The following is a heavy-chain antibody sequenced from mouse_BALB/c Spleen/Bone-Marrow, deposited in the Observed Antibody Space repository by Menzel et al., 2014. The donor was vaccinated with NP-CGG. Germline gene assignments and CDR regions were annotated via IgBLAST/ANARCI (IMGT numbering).Heavy chain of an antibody. CDR3: AKGEPYLACFAY. Sequence: VHLVESGPGLVAPSQSLSITCTVSGFSLTSYGVSWVRQPPGKGLEWLGVIWADGSTSYHSTLISRLSISKDNSKSXVFLKLNSLQTDDTAAYYCAKGEPYLACFAYWGQGTLVTVSA. V-gene: IGHV2-3*01. CDR2: IWADGST. J-gene: IGHJ3*01. D-gene: IGHD5-1*01. CDR1: GFSLTSYG.